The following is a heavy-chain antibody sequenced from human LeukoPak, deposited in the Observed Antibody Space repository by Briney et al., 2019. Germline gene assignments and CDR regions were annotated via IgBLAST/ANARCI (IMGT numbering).Heavy chain of an antibody. V-gene: IGHV3-7*03. J-gene: IGHJ4*02. CDR3: AKGRGFRVWDPWDN. Sequence: GGSLRLSCAASGFTFSSYWMSWVRQAPGKGLEWVANIKQDGSEKFYVDSVKGRFTISRDNSKNTLFLEMNSLRVEDTAVYYCAKGRGFRVWDPWDNWGQGTLITVSS. D-gene: IGHD3-16*01. CDR2: IKQDGSEK. CDR1: GFTFSSYW.